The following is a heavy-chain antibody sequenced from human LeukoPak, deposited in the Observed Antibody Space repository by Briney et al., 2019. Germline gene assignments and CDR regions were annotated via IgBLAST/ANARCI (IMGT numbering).Heavy chain of an antibody. D-gene: IGHD6-13*01. CDR1: GCTFSSYA. J-gene: IGHJ4*02. V-gene: IGHV3-30-3*01. CDR3: ARGGGRIAAAVPGDY. CDR2: ISYDGSNK. Sequence: PGRSLRLSCAASGCTFSSYAMHWVRQAPGKGLEWVAVISYDGSNKYYADSVKGRFTISRDNSKNTLYLQMNSLRAEDTAVYYCARGGGRIAAAVPGDYWGQGTLVTVSS.